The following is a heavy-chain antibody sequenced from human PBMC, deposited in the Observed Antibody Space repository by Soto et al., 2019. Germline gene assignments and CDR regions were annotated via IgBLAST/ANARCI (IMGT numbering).Heavy chain of an antibody. V-gene: IGHV1-69*13. CDR2: IIPIFGTA. CDR3: ARDSYYDSSGPIGIFDY. D-gene: IGHD3-22*01. J-gene: IGHJ4*02. Sequence: SVKVSCKASGCTFRSYAISWVRQAPGKGLEWMGGIIPIFGTANYAQKFQGRVTITADESTSTAYMELSSLRSEDTAVYYCARDSYYDSSGPIGIFDYWGQGTLVTVSS. CDR1: GCTFRSYA.